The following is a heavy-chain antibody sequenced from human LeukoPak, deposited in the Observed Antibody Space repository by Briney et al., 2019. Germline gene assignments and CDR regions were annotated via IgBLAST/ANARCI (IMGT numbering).Heavy chain of an antibody. J-gene: IGHJ4*02. CDR3: ARVWLTDPKGY. Sequence: PGGSLRLSCGASGFTFSSYSMNWVRQAPGKGLEWVSYISSSSSSIYYADSVKGRFTISRDNAKNSLYLQMNSLRAEDTAVYHCARVWLTDPKGYWGQGTLVTVSS. D-gene: IGHD3-16*01. CDR2: ISSSSSSI. V-gene: IGHV3-48*01. CDR1: GFTFSSYS.